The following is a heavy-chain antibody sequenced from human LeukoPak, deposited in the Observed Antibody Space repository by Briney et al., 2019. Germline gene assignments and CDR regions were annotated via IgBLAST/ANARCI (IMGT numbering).Heavy chain of an antibody. D-gene: IGHD3-10*01. CDR1: GFTFSSYW. CDR2: IKQDGSEK. CDR3: ARGGRPKWFGELFHFDY. J-gene: IGHJ4*02. V-gene: IGHV3-7*04. Sequence: PGGSLRLSCAASGFTFSSYWMSWVRQAPGKGLEWVANIKQDGSEKYYVDSVKGRFTISRDNAKNSLYLQMNSLRDEDTAVYYCARGGRPKWFGELFHFDYWGQGTLVTVSS.